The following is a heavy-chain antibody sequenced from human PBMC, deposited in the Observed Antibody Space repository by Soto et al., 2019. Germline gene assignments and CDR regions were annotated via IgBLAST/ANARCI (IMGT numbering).Heavy chain of an antibody. V-gene: IGHV4-31*03. D-gene: IGHD2-15*01. Sequence: QVQLQESGPGLMKPSQTLSLICTVSGGSISSDSYYWSWIRQHPGKGLEWIGHIYYSGSTYYNPSLKSRLNISVDTSENQFSLKLSSVTAADSAVYYCARDRFGVGGGPPYYYGMDVWGQGTTVIVSS. CDR1: GGSISSDSYY. CDR2: IYYSGST. J-gene: IGHJ6*01. CDR3: ARDRFGVGGGPPYYYGMDV.